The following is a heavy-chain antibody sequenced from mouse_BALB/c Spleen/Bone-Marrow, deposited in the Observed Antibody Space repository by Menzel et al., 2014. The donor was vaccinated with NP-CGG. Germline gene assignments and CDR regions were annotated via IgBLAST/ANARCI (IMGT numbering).Heavy chain of an antibody. CDR2: INPSNGGT. D-gene: IGHD3-3*01. V-gene: IGHV1S81*02. Sequence: QVQLQQPGAELVKPGASVKLSCKSSGYTFTSYYMYWVKQRPGQGLEWIGGINPSNGGTNFNEKFKSKATLTVDKSSSTACMQLSSLTSEDSAVSYCTREGTFFAYWGQGTLVTVSA. CDR3: TREGTFFAY. J-gene: IGHJ3*01. CDR1: GYTFTSYY.